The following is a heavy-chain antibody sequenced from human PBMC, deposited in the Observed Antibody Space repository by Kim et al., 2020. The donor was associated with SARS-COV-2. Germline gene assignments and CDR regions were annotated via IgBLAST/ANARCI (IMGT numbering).Heavy chain of an antibody. CDR2: ISSSSSTI. D-gene: IGHD3-16*02. V-gene: IGHV3-48*02. J-gene: IGHJ4*02. CDR1: GFTFSSYS. Sequence: GGSLRLSCAASGFTFSSYSMNWVRQAPGKGLEWVSYISSSSSTIYYADSVKGRFTISRDNAKNSLYLQMNSLRDEDTAVYYCARGARDYIWGSYRYTQSHFGGQGTLVTVSS. CDR3: ARGARDYIWGSYRYTQSHF.